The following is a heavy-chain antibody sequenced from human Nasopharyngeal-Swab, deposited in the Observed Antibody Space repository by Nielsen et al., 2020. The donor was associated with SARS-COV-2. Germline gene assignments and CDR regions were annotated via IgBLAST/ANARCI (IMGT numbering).Heavy chain of an antibody. Sequence: TLSLTCAISGDSVSSNTAAWSWIRQSPSRGLEWLARTYYRSQWFYDYAESVKGRITINPDTSKNQFSLHLYSLTPEDTALYYCARGSQGTRWSWGQGTLVTVSS. CDR1: GDSVSSNTAA. J-gene: IGHJ5*02. CDR3: ARGSQGTRWS. D-gene: IGHD2-15*01. V-gene: IGHV6-1*01. CDR2: TYYRSQWFY.